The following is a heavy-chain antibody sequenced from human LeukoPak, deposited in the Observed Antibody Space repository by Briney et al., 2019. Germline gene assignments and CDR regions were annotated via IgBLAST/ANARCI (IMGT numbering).Heavy chain of an antibody. D-gene: IGHD3-10*01. CDR2: ISGGGSIT. J-gene: IGHJ4*02. CDR3: AAFYYYGSGAPIDY. V-gene: IGHV3-23*01. CDR1: GFTFSNYA. Sequence: PGGSLRLSCAASGFTFSNYAMSWVRQAPGKGLEWVSVISGGGSITYYADSVKGRFTISRDNSKSTLYLQMNSLRAEDTAVYYCAAFYYYGSGAPIDYWGQGTLVTVSS.